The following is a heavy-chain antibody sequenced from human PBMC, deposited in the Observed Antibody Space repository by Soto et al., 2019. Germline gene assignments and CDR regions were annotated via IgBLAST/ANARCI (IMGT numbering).Heavy chain of an antibody. J-gene: IGHJ4*02. CDR1: GFTFSSYE. CDR3: ARMSPPIDY. Sequence: GGSLRLSCAASGFTFSSYEMNWVRQAPGKGLEWVSYISSSGSTIYYADYVNGRFTISRDNAKNSLYLHMSSMRAEDTAVYYCARMSPPIDYWGQGTLVTVSS. V-gene: IGHV3-48*03. CDR2: ISSSGSTI.